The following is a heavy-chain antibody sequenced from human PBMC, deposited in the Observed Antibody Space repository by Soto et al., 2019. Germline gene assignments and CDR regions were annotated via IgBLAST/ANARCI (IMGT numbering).Heavy chain of an antibody. D-gene: IGHD3-10*01. Sequence: ASVKVSCKSSGYPFTHYGITWIRQAPGQGLEWMGWISPFNGNTNYGQTFRGRVTLTTDTSTSTVYMELRSLRSDDTAVYYCARDQSFDRSYYYGMDVWGQGTTVTVSS. V-gene: IGHV1-18*01. CDR1: GYPFTHYG. J-gene: IGHJ6*02. CDR3: ARDQSFDRSYYYGMDV. CDR2: ISPFNGNT.